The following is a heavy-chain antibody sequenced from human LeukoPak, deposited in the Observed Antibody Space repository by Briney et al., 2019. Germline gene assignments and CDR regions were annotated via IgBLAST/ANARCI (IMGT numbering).Heavy chain of an antibody. CDR1: GFTFSSYG. J-gene: IGHJ4*02. V-gene: IGHV3-30*18. CDR3: AKGQNYYDGSGYHSTDY. D-gene: IGHD3-22*01. Sequence: GGSLRLSCAASGFTFSSYGMHWVRQAPGKGLEWVAVISSDGVNKYSADSVKGRFTISRDNSKNTLYLQMNSLRAEDTAVYYYAKGQNYYDGSGYHSTDYWGQGTPVTVSS. CDR2: ISSDGVNK.